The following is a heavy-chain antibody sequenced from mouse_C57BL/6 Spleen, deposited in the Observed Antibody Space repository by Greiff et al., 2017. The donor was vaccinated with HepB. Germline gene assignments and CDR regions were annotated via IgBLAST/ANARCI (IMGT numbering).Heavy chain of an antibody. Sequence: QVQLKESGPGLVQPSQSLSITCTVSGFSLTSYGVHWVRQSPGKGLEWLGVIWSGGSTDYNAAFISRLSISKDNSKSQVFFKMNSLQADDTAIYYCARNDYDGLAYWGQGTLVTVSA. V-gene: IGHV2-2*01. CDR1: GFSLTSYG. CDR3: ARNDYDGLAY. D-gene: IGHD2-4*01. J-gene: IGHJ3*01. CDR2: IWSGGST.